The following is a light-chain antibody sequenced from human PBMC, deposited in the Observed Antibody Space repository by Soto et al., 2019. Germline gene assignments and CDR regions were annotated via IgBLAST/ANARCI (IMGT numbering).Light chain of an antibody. CDR3: HQYHSWPT. CDR2: GAS. V-gene: IGKV3-15*01. CDR1: HSISTN. Sequence: EIIMTQSPATLSVSPGEGATLSCRTSHSISTNLAWYQHKRGQSPRLLVYGASTRATGVPAMFSGCGAGAECTLSFSSLQSEDFAVYYCHQYHSWPTFGGGTRVDSK. J-gene: IGKJ4*01.